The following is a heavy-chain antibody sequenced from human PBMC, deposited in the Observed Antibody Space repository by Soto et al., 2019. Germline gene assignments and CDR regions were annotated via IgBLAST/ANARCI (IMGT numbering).Heavy chain of an antibody. CDR1: GFTISNYG. D-gene: IGHD3-10*01. J-gene: IGHJ4*02. CDR3: AKPAGYYGSGNFPFDY. CDR2: GSYDGSKK. Sequence: GSLRLSCAASGFTISNYGMHWVRQAPGKGLEWVAIGSYDGSKKYYADSVKGRFTISRDNSKNTLYLQMNSLRAEDTAVYYCAKPAGYYGSGNFPFDYWGQGTLVTVSS. V-gene: IGHV3-30*18.